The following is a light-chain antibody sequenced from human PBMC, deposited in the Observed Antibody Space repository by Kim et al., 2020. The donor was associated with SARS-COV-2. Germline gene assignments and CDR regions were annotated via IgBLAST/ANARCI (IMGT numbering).Light chain of an antibody. CDR2: FAS. Sequence: DTQMTQSPSSLSASVGDRVTITCRASQGIRNDLDWYQQKPGKAPKRLISFASSLQSGVPSRFSGSGSGTEFTLTISSLQPEDFATYYCLQHNKYPQTFGQGTKVDIK. CDR1: QGIRND. J-gene: IGKJ1*01. CDR3: LQHNKYPQT. V-gene: IGKV1-17*01.